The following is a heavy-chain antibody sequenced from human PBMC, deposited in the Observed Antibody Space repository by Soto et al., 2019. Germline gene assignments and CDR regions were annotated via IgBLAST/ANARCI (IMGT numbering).Heavy chain of an antibody. CDR1: GFTFSSYA. CDR3: ARRGSGSYSDY. D-gene: IGHD1-26*01. J-gene: IGHJ4*02. CDR2: ISGSGDST. Sequence: EVQLLESGGGLVQPGGSLRLSCAASGFTFSSYAMRWVRQAPVKGLEWVSAISGSGDSTYYADSVKGRFTISRDNSKNTLYLQITSLRAEDTAVYYCARRGSGSYSDYWGQGTLVTVSS. V-gene: IGHV3-23*01.